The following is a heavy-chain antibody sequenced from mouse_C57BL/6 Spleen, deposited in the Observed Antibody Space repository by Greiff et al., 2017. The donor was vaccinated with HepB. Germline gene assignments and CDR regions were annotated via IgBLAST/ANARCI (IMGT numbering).Heavy chain of an antibody. V-gene: IGHV5-16*01. CDR3: ARDRLYYGSSPLAMDY. D-gene: IGHD1-1*01. J-gene: IGHJ4*01. CDR1: GFTFSDYY. Sequence: EVMLVESEGGLVQPGSSMKLSCTASGFTFSDYYMAWVRQEAEKGLEWVAQSTYDGSSTYYLDSLKSRFIISRDNAKNILYLQMSSLKSEDTATYYCARDRLYYGSSPLAMDYWGQGTSVTVSS. CDR2: STYDGSST.